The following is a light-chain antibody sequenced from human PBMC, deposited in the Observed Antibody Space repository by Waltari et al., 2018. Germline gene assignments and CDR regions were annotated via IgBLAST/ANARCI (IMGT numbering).Light chain of an antibody. CDR3: QQYNSYPPA. CDR1: QDISNY. V-gene: IGKV1-16*01. Sequence: VQMTQSPSSLSSSTGDSATIACRASQDISNYLAWSQQKPGKAPKSLIDAAASLQSGVPSRFSGSGSGTEFTLTNSSLQPEDFATYYCQQYNSYPPAFGPGTRVEIK. CDR2: AAA. J-gene: IGKJ3*01.